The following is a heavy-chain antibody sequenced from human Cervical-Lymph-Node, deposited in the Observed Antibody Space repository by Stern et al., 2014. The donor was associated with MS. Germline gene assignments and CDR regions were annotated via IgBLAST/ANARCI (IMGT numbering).Heavy chain of an antibody. J-gene: IGHJ5*02. V-gene: IGHV3-49*03. D-gene: IGHD6-6*01. CDR2: IRAEAYGGTT. CDR3: SRDEVIASRRRWFDP. Sequence: EVQLVESGGGLVQPGRSLTLSCTGSGFTFGDYAISWFRQPPGKGLEWVGFIRAEAYGGTTEYAASVRGRFTISRDDSTSIAYLQMSSLKTDDTAIYYCSRDEVIASRRRWFDPWGQGTLVTVSS. CDR1: GFTFGDYA.